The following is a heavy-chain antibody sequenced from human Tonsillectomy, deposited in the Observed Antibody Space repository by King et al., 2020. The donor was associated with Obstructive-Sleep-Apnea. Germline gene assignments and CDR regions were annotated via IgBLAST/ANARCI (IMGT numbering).Heavy chain of an antibody. Sequence: QLQESGPGLVKPSETLSLTCTVSGGSISSSSYYWGWIRQPPGKGLEWIGSIYYSGSTYYNPSLKSRVTISVDTSKNQFSLKLSSVTAADTAVYYCARAMYYYDSSGPRNWFDPWGQGTLVTVSS. CDR1: GGSISSSSYY. D-gene: IGHD3-22*01. CDR3: ARAMYYYDSSGPRNWFDP. J-gene: IGHJ5*02. CDR2: IYYSGST. V-gene: IGHV4-39*07.